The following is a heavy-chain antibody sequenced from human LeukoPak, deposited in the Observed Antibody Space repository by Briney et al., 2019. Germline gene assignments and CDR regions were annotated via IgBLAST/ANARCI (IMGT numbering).Heavy chain of an antibody. CDR3: ARDRGGAEVGTKKWFDT. D-gene: IGHD3-16*01. V-gene: IGHV1-69*04. J-gene: IGHJ5*02. CDR1: GYTFTGYY. CDR2: IIPVLDMT. Sequence: EASVKVSCKASGYTFTGYYMHWVRQAPGQGLELMGRIIPVLDMTSYAPKFQGRVTITADKSTTTAYMELSSLRSDDTAVYYCARDRGGAEVGTKKWFDTWGQGTLVTVSS.